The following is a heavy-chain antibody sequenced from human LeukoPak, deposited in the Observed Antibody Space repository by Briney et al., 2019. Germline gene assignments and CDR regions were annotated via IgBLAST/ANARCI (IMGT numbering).Heavy chain of an antibody. J-gene: IGHJ4*02. D-gene: IGHD3-22*01. Sequence: ASVRVSCKATGYTFTSYDINWVRQATGQGLEWMGWMNPNSGNTGYAQKFQGRVTMTRNTSISTAYMELSSLRSEDTAVYYCARGYDSSGYYIDYWGQGTLVTVSS. CDR3: ARGYDSSGYYIDY. V-gene: IGHV1-8*01. CDR1: GYTFTSYD. CDR2: MNPNSGNT.